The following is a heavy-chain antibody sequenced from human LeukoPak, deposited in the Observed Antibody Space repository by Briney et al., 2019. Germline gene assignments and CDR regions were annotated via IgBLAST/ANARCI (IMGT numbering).Heavy chain of an antibody. J-gene: IGHJ6*03. Sequence: GASVKVSCKASGYTFTSYGISWVRQAPGQGLEWMGWISAYNGNTNYAQKLQGRVTMTTDTSTSTAYMELRSLRSDDTAVYYCARDWGWFGEFSWTHMDVWGKGTTVTVSS. CDR1: GYTFTSYG. V-gene: IGHV1-18*01. CDR2: ISAYNGNT. D-gene: IGHD3-10*01. CDR3: ARDWGWFGEFSWTHMDV.